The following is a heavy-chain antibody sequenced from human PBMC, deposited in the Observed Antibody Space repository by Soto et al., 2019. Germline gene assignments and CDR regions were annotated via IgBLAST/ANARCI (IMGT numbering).Heavy chain of an antibody. CDR1: GFTFSSYG. CDR2: IWYDGSNK. Sequence: RRLSCAASGFTFSSYGMHWVRQAPGKGLEWVAVIWYDGSNKYYADSVKGRFTISRDNSKNTLYLQMNSLRAEDTAVYYCAREPIAARLAHAFDIWGQGTMVTVSS. D-gene: IGHD6-6*01. J-gene: IGHJ3*02. CDR3: AREPIAARLAHAFDI. V-gene: IGHV3-33*01.